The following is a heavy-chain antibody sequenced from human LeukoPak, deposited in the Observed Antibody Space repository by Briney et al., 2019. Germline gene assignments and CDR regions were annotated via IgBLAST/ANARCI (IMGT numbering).Heavy chain of an antibody. J-gene: IGHJ4*02. CDR3: ARDFKRAPYRATGYSLDY. CDR2: INGDGSTT. V-gene: IGHV3-74*01. Sequence: GGSLRLSCAASGFTFSSYWMHWVRQTPGKGLVWVSRINGDGSTTNYADSMQGRFTISRDNAKNTLYLEMNSLRAEDTAVYYCARDFKRAPYRATGYSLDYWGQGALVTVSS. D-gene: IGHD5-12*01. CDR1: GFTFSSYW.